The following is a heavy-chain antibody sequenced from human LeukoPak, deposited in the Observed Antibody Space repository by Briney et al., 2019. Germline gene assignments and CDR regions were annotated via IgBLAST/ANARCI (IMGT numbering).Heavy chain of an antibody. D-gene: IGHD3-22*01. V-gene: IGHV4-59*01. CDR2: IYYSGST. Sequence: SETLSLTCTVSGGSISSCYWSWIRQPPGKGLEWIGYIYYSGSTNYDPSLKSRVTISVDTSKNQFSLKLSSVTAADTAVYYCAREGGYYDSSGFADWGQGTLVTVSS. CDR3: AREGGYYDSSGFAD. J-gene: IGHJ4*02. CDR1: GGSISSCY.